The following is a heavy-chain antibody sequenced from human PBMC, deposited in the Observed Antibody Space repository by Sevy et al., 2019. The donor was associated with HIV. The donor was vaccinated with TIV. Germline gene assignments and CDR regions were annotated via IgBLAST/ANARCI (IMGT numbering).Heavy chain of an antibody. Sequence: GGSLRLSCSGSGFIFSDYYMSWIRQAPGRGLEWVSYISGCGITYYADSVEGRFTIPRDNARNSLYLQMNSLRADDTAVYYCARDPLLGIAREVARGGYWGQGTLVTVSS. CDR1: GFIFSDYY. D-gene: IGHD2-2*03. CDR2: ISGCGIT. J-gene: IGHJ4*02. V-gene: IGHV3-11*01. CDR3: ARDPLLGIAREVARGGY.